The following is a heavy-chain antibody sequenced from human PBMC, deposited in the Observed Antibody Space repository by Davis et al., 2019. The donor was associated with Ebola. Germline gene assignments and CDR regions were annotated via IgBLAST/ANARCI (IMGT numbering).Heavy chain of an antibody. Sequence: AASVKVSCKASGGTFSSYAISWVRQAPGQGLEWMGRIIPILGIANYAQKFQGRVTITADKSTSTAYMELSSLRSEDTAVYYCARDLSYYDSSGYYDYWGQGTLVTVSS. CDR2: IIPILGIA. D-gene: IGHD3-22*01. J-gene: IGHJ4*02. V-gene: IGHV1-69*04. CDR1: GGTFSSYA. CDR3: ARDLSYYDSSGYYDY.